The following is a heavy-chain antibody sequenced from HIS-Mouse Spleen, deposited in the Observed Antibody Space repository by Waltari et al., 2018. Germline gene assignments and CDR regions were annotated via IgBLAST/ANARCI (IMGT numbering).Heavy chain of an antibody. J-gene: IGHJ2*01. CDR1: GGSIGSSSYY. Sequence: QLQLQESGPGLVKPSETLSLTCTVSGGSIGSSSYYWGWSRQPPGKGLEWIGSISYSGSTYYTPSLKSRVTISVDTSKNQFSLKLSSVTAADTAVYYCAREIPYSSSWYDWYFDLWGRGTLVTVSS. CDR2: ISYSGST. D-gene: IGHD6-13*01. CDR3: AREIPYSSSWYDWYFDL. V-gene: IGHV4-39*07.